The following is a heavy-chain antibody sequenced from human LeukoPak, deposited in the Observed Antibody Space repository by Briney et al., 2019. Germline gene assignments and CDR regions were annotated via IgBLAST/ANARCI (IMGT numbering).Heavy chain of an antibody. CDR2: IRYDGSNK. J-gene: IGHJ4*02. D-gene: IGHD3-3*01. V-gene: IGHV3-30*02. Sequence: PGGSLRLSCAASGFTFSSYGMHWVRQAPGKGLEWVAFIRYDGSNKHYADSVKGRFTISRDNSKNTLYLQMNSLRAEDTAVYYCAKDGITIFGVVVPFDYWGQGTLVTVSS. CDR1: GFTFSSYG. CDR3: AKDGITIFGVVVPFDY.